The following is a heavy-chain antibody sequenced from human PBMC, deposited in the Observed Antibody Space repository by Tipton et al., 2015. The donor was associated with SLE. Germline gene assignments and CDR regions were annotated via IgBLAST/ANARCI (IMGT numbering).Heavy chain of an antibody. J-gene: IGHJ3*02. CDR1: GFIFRSYE. V-gene: IGHV3-48*03. Sequence: SLRLSCVASGFIFRSYEVTWVRQPPGKGPEWISYISTSGDTIYYANSVKGRFTVSRDNAQNSLYLQMNSLRAEDSAVYYCVRDIGYGFDIWGQGTLVTVSS. CDR2: ISTSGDTI. CDR3: VRDIGYGFDI.